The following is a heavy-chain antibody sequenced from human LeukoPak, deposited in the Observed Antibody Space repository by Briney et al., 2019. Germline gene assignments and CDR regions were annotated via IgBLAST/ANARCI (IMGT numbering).Heavy chain of an antibody. CDR1: GGSISSGSYY. Sequence: PSETLSLTCTVSGGSISSGSYYWSWIRQPAGKGLEWIGRIYTSGSTNYNPSLKSRVTISVDTPKNQFSLKLSSVTAADTAVYYCAARGPYSGSSYWGQGTLVTVSS. D-gene: IGHD1-26*01. CDR3: AARGPYSGSSY. V-gene: IGHV4-61*02. CDR2: IYTSGST. J-gene: IGHJ4*02.